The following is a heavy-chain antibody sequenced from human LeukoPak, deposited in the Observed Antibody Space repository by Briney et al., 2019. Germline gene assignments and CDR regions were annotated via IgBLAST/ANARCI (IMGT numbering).Heavy chain of an antibody. Sequence: SETLSLTCTVSGYSISSGYYWGWIRQPPGKGLEWIGSIYHSGSTFDNPSLKSRVTISVDTSKNQFSLKLSSVTAADTAVYYCARSPGYCTNGVCYWNRSFDYWGQGTLVTVSS. V-gene: IGHV4-38-2*02. CDR1: GYSISSGYY. CDR3: ARSPGYCTNGVCYWNRSFDY. D-gene: IGHD2-8*01. J-gene: IGHJ4*02. CDR2: IYHSGST.